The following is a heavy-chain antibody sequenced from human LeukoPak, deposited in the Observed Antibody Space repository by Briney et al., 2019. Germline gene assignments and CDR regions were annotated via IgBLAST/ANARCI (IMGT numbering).Heavy chain of an antibody. CDR3: ASSGDSSSWSAPFDY. V-gene: IGHV1-69*05. CDR2: IIPIFGTA. CDR1: GGTFSSYA. Sequence: GSSVKVSCKASGGTFSSYAISWVRQAPGQGLEWMGRIIPIFGTANYAQKFQGRVTITTDESTSTAYMELSSLRSEDTAVYYCASSGDSSSWSAPFDYWGQRTLVTVSS. D-gene: IGHD6-13*01. J-gene: IGHJ4*02.